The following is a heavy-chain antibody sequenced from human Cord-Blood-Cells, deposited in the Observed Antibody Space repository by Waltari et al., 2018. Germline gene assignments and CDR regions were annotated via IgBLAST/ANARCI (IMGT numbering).Heavy chain of an antibody. D-gene: IGHD4-4*01. Sequence: QVQLVQSGAEVKKPGSSVKVSCKASVGTFSSSAISWVRQAPGQGLEWMGGIIPIFGTANYEQKFQGRVTITADESTSTAYMELSSLRSEDTAVYYCARRGRDYSNYYYYGMDVWGQGTTVTVSS. CDR2: IIPIFGTA. J-gene: IGHJ6*02. CDR1: VGTFSSSA. CDR3: ARRGRDYSNYYYYGMDV. V-gene: IGHV1-69*01.